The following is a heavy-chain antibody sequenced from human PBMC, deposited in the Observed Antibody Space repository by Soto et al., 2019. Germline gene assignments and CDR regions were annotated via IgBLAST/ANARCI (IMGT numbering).Heavy chain of an antibody. Sequence: GASVKVSCKASGYTFTGYYMHWVRQAPGQGLEWMGWINPNSGGTNYAQKFQGWVTMTRDTSISTAYMELSRLRSDDTAVYYCARVRDQYYYYGMDVWGQGTTVTVSS. CDR1: GYTFTGYY. J-gene: IGHJ6*02. CDR3: ARVRDQYYYYGMDV. D-gene: IGHD3-10*01. CDR2: INPNSGGT. V-gene: IGHV1-2*04.